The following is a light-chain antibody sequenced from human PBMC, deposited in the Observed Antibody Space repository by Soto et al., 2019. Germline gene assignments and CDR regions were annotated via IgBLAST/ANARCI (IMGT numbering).Light chain of an antibody. J-gene: IGLJ1*01. CDR2: GNN. CDR3: AAWDDSLSGYV. Sequence: QSVLTQPPSASGTPGQRVTISCSGSSSNIGSNTVNWYQHLPGTAPKLLMHGNNQRPSGVPDRFSGSKSGTSASLAIGGLQSEDEADHYCAAWDDSLSGYVFGTGTKVTVL. V-gene: IGLV1-44*01. CDR1: SSNIGSNT.